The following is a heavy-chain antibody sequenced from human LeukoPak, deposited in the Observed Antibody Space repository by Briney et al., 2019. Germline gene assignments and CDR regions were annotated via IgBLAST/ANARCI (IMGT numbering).Heavy chain of an antibody. J-gene: IGHJ5*02. D-gene: IGHD6-13*01. CDR2: INPNSGGT. Sequence: GASVKVSCKASGYTFTGYYMHWVRQAPGQGLEWMGWINPNSGGTNYAQKFQGRVTMTRDTSISTAYMELSRLRSDDPAVYYCARGSAGLGNWFDPWGQGTLVTVSS. CDR3: ARGSAGLGNWFDP. CDR1: GYTFTGYY. V-gene: IGHV1-2*02.